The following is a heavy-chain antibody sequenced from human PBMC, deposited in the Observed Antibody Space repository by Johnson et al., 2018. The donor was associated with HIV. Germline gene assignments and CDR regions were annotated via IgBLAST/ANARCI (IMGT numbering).Heavy chain of an antibody. CDR1: GFAFSGYA. D-gene: IGHD6-6*01. Sequence: QVQLVESGGGVVQPRRSLRLSCAASGFAFSGYALHWVRQAPGKGLEWVAVIWYDGSNNYYADSVKGRFTISRDNSKNTLYLQMNSLRAEDTAVYYWAKQQLVPDDAFDIWGEGTMVNVTS. CDR2: IWYDGSNN. CDR3: AKQQLVPDDAFDI. V-gene: IGHV3-33*06. J-gene: IGHJ3*02.